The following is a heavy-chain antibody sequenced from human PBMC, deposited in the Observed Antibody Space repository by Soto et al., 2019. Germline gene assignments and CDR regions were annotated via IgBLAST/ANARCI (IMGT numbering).Heavy chain of an antibody. V-gene: IGHV1-18*01. J-gene: IGHJ1*01. Sequence: QIQLVQSGAEVKKPGASVKVSCKASGYNFFDYGVSWVRQAPGQGLEWMGWVSPKSGNTDYARKVQCRVTMTTDISTSTAYMELRGLISDDTGVYYCARGRTVSSIGPLLVWGQGTLVSVSS. D-gene: IGHD1-1*01. CDR1: GYNFFDYG. CDR3: ARGRTVSSIGPLLV. CDR2: VSPKSGNT.